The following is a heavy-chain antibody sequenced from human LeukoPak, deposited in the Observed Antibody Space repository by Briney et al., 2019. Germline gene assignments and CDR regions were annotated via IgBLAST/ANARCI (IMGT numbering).Heavy chain of an antibody. CDR3: AKKSQSRGRGAFDI. J-gene: IGHJ3*02. CDR2: ITFSADTT. Sequence: GSLRLSCVASGFKFNIYHMTLGRQAPGGGLEWVSIITFSADTTYYADSVKGRFTISRDNSKNTLYLQMNSLRAEDTAVYYCAKKSQSRGRGAFDIWGQGTMVTVSS. CDR1: GFKFNIYH. D-gene: IGHD3-10*01. V-gene: IGHV3-23*01.